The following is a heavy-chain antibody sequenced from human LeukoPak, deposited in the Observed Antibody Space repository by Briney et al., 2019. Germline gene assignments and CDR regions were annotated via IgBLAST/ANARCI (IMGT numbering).Heavy chain of an antibody. V-gene: IGHV3-23*01. CDR3: AKGWSKSSLDGFDI. J-gene: IGHJ3*02. CDR2: TSSSGGST. CDR1: GFTFSSYA. Sequence: GGSLRLSCAASGFTFSSYAMSWVRQAPGKGLEWDSGTSSSGGSTYYTDSVKGRFTISRDNSWNTLSLQMNSLRAEDTAIYYCAKGWSKSSLDGFDIWGQGTMVTVSS. D-gene: IGHD6-13*01.